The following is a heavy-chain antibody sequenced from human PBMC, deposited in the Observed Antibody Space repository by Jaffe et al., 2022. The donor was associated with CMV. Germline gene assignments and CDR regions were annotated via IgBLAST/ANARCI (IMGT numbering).Heavy chain of an antibody. CDR3: VRVQRFGELSAFDI. J-gene: IGHJ3*02. V-gene: IGHV4-59*01. CDR2: IYYSGNT. Sequence: QVQLQESGPGLVKPSETLSLTCTVSGGSISSYYWNWIRQPPGKGLEWIGYIYYSGNTKYNPSLKSRVTISVDTSKNQFSLKLNSVTAADTAVYYCVRVQRFGELSAFDIWGQGTMVTVSS. CDR1: GGSISSYY. D-gene: IGHD3-10*01.